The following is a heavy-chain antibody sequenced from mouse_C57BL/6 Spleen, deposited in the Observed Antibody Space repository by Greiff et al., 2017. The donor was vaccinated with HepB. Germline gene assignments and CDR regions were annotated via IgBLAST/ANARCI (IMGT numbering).Heavy chain of an antibody. D-gene: IGHD2-3*01. J-gene: IGHJ2*01. Sequence: DVKLVESGGGLVQPGGSLSLSCAASGFTFTDYYMSWVRQPPGKALEWLGFIRNKANGYTTEYSASVKGRFTISRDNSQSILYLQMNALKAEDSATHYCARYYDGYYPFDYWGQGTTLTVSS. CDR3: ARYYDGYYPFDY. V-gene: IGHV7-3*01. CDR2: IRNKANGYTT. CDR1: GFTFTDYY.